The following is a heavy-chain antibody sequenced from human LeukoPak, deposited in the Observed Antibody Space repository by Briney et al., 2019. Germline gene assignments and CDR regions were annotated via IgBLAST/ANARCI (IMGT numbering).Heavy chain of an antibody. V-gene: IGHV4-59*12. CDR3: AREDYNFL. CDR2: IYYSGST. D-gene: IGHD3-3*01. CDR1: GGSTSSYY. Sequence: SETLSLTCTVSGGSTSSYYWSWIRQPPGKGLEWIGYIYYSGSTNYNPSLKSRVTVSIDTSKNQFYLKLTSVTAADTAVYYCAREDYNFLWGQGTLVTVSS. J-gene: IGHJ4*02.